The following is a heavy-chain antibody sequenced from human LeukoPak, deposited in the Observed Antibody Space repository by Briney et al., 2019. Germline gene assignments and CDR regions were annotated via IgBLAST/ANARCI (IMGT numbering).Heavy chain of an antibody. V-gene: IGHV4-34*01. Sequence: PSETLSLTCAVYGGSFSGYYWSWIRQPPGKGLEWIGEINHSGSTNYNPSLKSRVTISVDTSKNQFSLKLSSVTAADTAVYYCARPLYYGSGGPMRYWGQGTLVTVSS. CDR3: ARPLYYGSGGPMRY. D-gene: IGHD3-10*01. CDR2: INHSGST. J-gene: IGHJ4*02. CDR1: GGSFSGYY.